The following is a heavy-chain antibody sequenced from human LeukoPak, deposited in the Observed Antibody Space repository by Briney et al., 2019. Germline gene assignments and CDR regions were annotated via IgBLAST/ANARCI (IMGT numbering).Heavy chain of an antibody. CDR1: VYTFTRYY. CDR2: INPNSGGT. J-gene: IGHJ4*02. CDR3: ARDDGGYEAYYDY. D-gene: IGHD5-12*01. Sequence: ASVKVSCKASVYTFTRYYMHWVRQAPAQGLEWMGWINPNSGGTNDAQKFQGRVTRTRDTSFSTAYMELSRLRSDDTAVYYCARDDGGYEAYYDYWGQGTLVTVSS. V-gene: IGHV1-2*02.